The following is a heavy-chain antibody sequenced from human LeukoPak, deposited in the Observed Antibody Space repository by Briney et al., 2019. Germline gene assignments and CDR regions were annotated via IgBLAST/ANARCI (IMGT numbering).Heavy chain of an antibody. J-gene: IGHJ5*02. V-gene: IGHV4-39*07. Sequence: SETLSLTCTVSGGSISSSSYYWGWIRQPPGKGLEWIGEINHSGSTNYNPSLKSRVTISVDTSKNQFSLKLSSVTAADTAVYYCARVGLRYFDWRRADNWFDPWGQGTLVTVSS. CDR3: ARVGLRYFDWRRADNWFDP. D-gene: IGHD3-9*01. CDR1: GGSISSSSYY. CDR2: INHSGST.